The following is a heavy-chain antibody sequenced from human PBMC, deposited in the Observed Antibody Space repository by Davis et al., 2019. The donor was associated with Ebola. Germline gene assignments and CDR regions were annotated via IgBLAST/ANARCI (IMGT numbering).Heavy chain of an antibody. CDR2: INSDGSST. D-gene: IGHD2/OR15-2a*01. J-gene: IGHJ3*01. CDR3: AKDNRNIWSEV. CDR1: GFTFSSNS. Sequence: PGGSLRLSCAASGFTFSSNSMNWVRQAPGKGLVWVSRINSDGSSTSYADSVKGRFTISRDNSKNTLYLQMNGLRVEDTAIYYCAKDNRNIWSEVWGQGTMVTVSS. V-gene: IGHV3-74*01.